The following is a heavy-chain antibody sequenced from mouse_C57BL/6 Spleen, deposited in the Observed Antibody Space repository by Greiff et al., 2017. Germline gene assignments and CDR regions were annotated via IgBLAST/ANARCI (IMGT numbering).Heavy chain of an antibody. CDR2: ISYDGSN. Sequence: DVQLQESGPGLVKPSQSLSLTCSVTGYSITSGYYWNWIRQFPGNKLEWMGYISYDGSNNYNPSLKNRISITRDTSKNQFFLKLNSVTTEDTATYYCARDGYGSSYGYWGQGTTLTVSS. D-gene: IGHD1-1*01. V-gene: IGHV3-6*01. CDR1: GYSITSGYY. CDR3: ARDGYGSSYGY. J-gene: IGHJ2*01.